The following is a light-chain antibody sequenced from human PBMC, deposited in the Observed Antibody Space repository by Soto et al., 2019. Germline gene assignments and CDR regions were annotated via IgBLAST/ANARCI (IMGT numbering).Light chain of an antibody. J-gene: IGKJ3*01. Sequence: EVVLTQSPGTLSLSPGERATLSCRASQSTDSSSLAWYQQTPGQTPRLLIYGASTRATGVSDRFSGSGSGTDFTLSISRLEPEDFGVYYCQKYGGSPLLTFGPGTKVEVK. CDR1: QSTDSSS. CDR2: GAS. CDR3: QKYGGSPLLT. V-gene: IGKV3-20*01.